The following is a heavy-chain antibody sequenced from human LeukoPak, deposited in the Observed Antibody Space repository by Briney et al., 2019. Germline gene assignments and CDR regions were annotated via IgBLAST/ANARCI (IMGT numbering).Heavy chain of an antibody. V-gene: IGHV3-23*01. D-gene: IGHD6-19*01. CDR2: ISGSGGST. J-gene: IGHJ4*02. Sequence: QPGGSLRLSCAASGFTFSSYAMSWVRQAPGKGLEWVSAISGSGGSTYYADSVKGRFTISRDNSKNTLYLQMNSLRAEDTAVYYCARAMHDLYSSGWAPRYWGQGTLVTVSS. CDR1: GFTFSSYA. CDR3: ARAMHDLYSSGWAPRY.